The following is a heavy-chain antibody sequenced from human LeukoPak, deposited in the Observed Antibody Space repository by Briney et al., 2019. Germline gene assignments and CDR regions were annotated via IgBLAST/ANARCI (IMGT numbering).Heavy chain of an antibody. V-gene: IGHV4-39*07. CDR1: GGSISSSSYY. Sequence: SETLSLTCTVSGGSISSSSYYWGWIRQPPGKGLEWIGSIYYSGSTYYNPSLKSRVTISVDTSKNQLSVKLSSVTAADTAVYYCARRRERWLQGTLDYWGQGTLVTVSS. D-gene: IGHD5-24*01. J-gene: IGHJ4*02. CDR3: ARRRERWLQGTLDY. CDR2: IYYSGST.